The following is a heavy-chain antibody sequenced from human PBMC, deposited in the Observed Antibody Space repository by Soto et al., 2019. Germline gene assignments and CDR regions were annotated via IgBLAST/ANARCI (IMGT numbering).Heavy chain of an antibody. CDR2: INWNSGSI. Sequence: EVQLVESGGGLVQPGRSLRLSCAASGFSFDDYDMHWVRQVPGKGLEWVSSINWNSGSIGYADSVKGRFTIARDNAKNSLFLQMNSLRAEDTALYYCAKDLGYWSGNSRYRNYSYQYGMDVWGQGTTVTVSS. J-gene: IGHJ6*02. CDR3: AKDLGYWSGNSRYRNYSYQYGMDV. CDR1: GFSFDDYD. D-gene: IGHD2-15*01. V-gene: IGHV3-9*01.